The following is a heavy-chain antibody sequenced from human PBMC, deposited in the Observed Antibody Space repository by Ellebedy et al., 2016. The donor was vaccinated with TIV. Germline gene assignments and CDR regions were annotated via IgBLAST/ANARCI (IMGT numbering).Heavy chain of an antibody. Sequence: GESLKISCAASGFTFSSYWMTWVRQAPGKGLEWVANIKQDGSEKYYVDSVKGRFTISRDNAKSSLYLQMNSLRAEDTAVYYCARDRGLMFTSGWYFWFDPWGQGTLVTVSS. CDR2: IKQDGSEK. CDR1: GFTFSSYW. V-gene: IGHV3-7*01. D-gene: IGHD6-19*01. CDR3: ARDRGLMFTSGWYFWFDP. J-gene: IGHJ5*02.